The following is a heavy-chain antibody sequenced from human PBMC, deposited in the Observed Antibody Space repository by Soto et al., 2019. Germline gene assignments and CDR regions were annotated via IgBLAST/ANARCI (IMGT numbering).Heavy chain of an antibody. CDR3: ARCSSTSCYIMASFDY. Sequence: EVQLVESGGGVVRPGGSLSLSCAASGFNFDDYAMSWVRQPPGTGLGWVAGINWNGRSTTYADSLKGRFTISRDNAKNSLHLQSNSLRAEDTAVYFCARCSSTSCYIMASFDYRGQGTLVTVSS. D-gene: IGHD2-2*02. V-gene: IGHV3-20*04. CDR1: GFNFDDYA. J-gene: IGHJ4*02. CDR2: INWNGRST.